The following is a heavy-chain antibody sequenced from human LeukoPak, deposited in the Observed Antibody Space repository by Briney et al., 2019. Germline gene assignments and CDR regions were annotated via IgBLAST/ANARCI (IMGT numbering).Heavy chain of an antibody. V-gene: IGHV3-30-3*01. Sequence: GRSLRLSCAASGFTFSSYAMHWVRQAPGKGLEWVAVISYDGSNKYYADSVKGRFTISRDNSKNTLYLQMNSLRAEDTAVYYCASGYSPYYDILTGYYPHWGQGTLVTVSS. J-gene: IGHJ4*02. D-gene: IGHD3-9*01. CDR3: ASGYSPYYDILTGYYPH. CDR2: ISYDGSNK. CDR1: GFTFSSYA.